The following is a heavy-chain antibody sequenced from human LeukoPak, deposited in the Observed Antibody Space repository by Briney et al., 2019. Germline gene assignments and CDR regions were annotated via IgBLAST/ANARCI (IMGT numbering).Heavy chain of an antibody. Sequence: PSETLSLTCAVSGASIASHSWWSWVRQPPGKGLEWIGEVYHSGGANYKPSLKSRVTISVDTSRDHFSLKLTSVTAADTAVYFCAYNRNFALDNWGQGTLVTVSS. CDR3: AYNRNFALDN. V-gene: IGHV4/OR15-8*01. D-gene: IGHD1-14*01. CDR2: VYHSGGA. CDR1: GASIASHSW. J-gene: IGHJ4*01.